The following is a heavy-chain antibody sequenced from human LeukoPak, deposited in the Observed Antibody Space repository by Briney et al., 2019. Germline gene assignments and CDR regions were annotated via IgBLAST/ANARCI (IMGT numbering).Heavy chain of an antibody. Sequence: SGTLSLTCAVSGGSISSSNWWSWVRQPPGKGLEWIGEIYHSGSTNYNPSLKSRVTISVDKSKNQFSLKLSSVTAADTAVYYCARDGRLYYYYYMDVWGKGTTVTVSS. CDR1: GGSISSSNW. D-gene: IGHD1-26*01. V-gene: IGHV4-4*02. CDR2: IYHSGST. CDR3: ARDGRLYYYYYMDV. J-gene: IGHJ6*03.